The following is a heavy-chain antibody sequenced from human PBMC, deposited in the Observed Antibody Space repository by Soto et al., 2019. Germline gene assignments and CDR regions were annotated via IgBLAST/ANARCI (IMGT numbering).Heavy chain of an antibody. V-gene: IGHV1-18*01. D-gene: IGHD3-22*01. CDR3: ARVPIAGDYYFLSYEIDV. Sequence: ASVKVSCKASGYNFFSYGIGWVRQAPGQGLEWMGWVNDYKGNTYYAQKFQGRVTMTTDRSASTAYMDLSSLKSDDTAVYYCARVPIAGDYYFLSYEIDVWGQGTRVTVSS. CDR1: GYNFFSYG. CDR2: VNDYKGNT. J-gene: IGHJ4*02.